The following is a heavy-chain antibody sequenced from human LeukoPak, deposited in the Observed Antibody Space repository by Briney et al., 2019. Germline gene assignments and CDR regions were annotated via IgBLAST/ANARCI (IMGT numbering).Heavy chain of an antibody. D-gene: IGHD6-19*01. CDR3: AKDFYSSGWYPYFDY. J-gene: IGHJ4*02. CDR2: ISGSGGST. CDR1: GFTFSSYA. Sequence: GGSLRLSCAASGFTFSSYAMSWVRQAPGKGLEWVSAISGSGGSTYYADSVKGRFTISRDNSKNTLYLQMNGLRAEDTAVYYCAKDFYSSGWYPYFDYWGQGTLVTVSS. V-gene: IGHV3-23*01.